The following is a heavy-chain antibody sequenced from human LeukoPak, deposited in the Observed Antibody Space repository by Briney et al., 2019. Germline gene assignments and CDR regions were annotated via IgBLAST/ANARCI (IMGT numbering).Heavy chain of an antibody. Sequence: GGSLRLSCAASGFTFSDYYMSWIRQAPGKGLEWVSYISSSGSTIYYADSVKGRFTISRDNAKNSLYLQMNSLRAEDTAVYYCARTDYDSWSGYYYGYFDYWGQGTLVTVSS. J-gene: IGHJ4*02. D-gene: IGHD3-3*01. CDR1: GFTFSDYY. V-gene: IGHV3-11*04. CDR2: ISSSGSTI. CDR3: ARTDYDSWSGYYYGYFDY.